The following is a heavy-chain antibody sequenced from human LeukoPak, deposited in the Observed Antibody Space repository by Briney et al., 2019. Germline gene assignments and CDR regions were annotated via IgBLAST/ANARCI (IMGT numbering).Heavy chain of an antibody. CDR3: ARGRGTFVRRRDIAVDY. Sequence: SETLSLTCTVSGGSISSSSYYWGWIRQPPGKGLEWIGSIYYSGSTYYNPSLKSRVTISVDTSKNQFSLKLSSVTAADTAVYYCARGRGTFVRRRDIAVDYWGQGTLVTVSS. CDR1: GGSISSSSYY. J-gene: IGHJ4*02. D-gene: IGHD5-12*01. CDR2: IYYSGST. V-gene: IGHV4-39*07.